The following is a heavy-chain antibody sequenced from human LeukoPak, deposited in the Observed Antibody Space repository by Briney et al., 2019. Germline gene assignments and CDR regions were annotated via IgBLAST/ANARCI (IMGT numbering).Heavy chain of an antibody. CDR2: ISRNSGSI. J-gene: IGHJ4*02. CDR1: GFTFDDYA. Sequence: GGSLRLSCAASGFTFDDYAMHWVRQAPGKGLEWVSGISRNSGSIGYADSVKGRFTISRDNAKNSLYLQMNSLRAEDTALYYCAKDMSRTSGSPTVFDYWGQGTLVTVSS. CDR3: AKDMSRTSGSPTVFDY. D-gene: IGHD1-26*01. V-gene: IGHV3-9*01.